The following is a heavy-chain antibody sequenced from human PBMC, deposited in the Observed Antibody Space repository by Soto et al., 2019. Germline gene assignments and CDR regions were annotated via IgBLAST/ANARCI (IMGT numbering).Heavy chain of an antibody. Sequence: PSETLSLTCTVSGASISGFYWSWIRKSAGKGLEWIGRIYATGTTDYNPSLKSRVMMSVDTSKKQFSLKLRSVTAADTAVYYCVRDRTKTLRDRFDPWGQGISVTVSS. J-gene: IGHJ5*02. D-gene: IGHD1-1*01. V-gene: IGHV4-4*07. CDR1: GASISGFY. CDR2: IYATGTT. CDR3: VRDRTKTLRDRFDP.